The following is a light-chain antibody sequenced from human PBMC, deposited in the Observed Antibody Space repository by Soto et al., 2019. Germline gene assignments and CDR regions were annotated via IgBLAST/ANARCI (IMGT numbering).Light chain of an antibody. J-gene: IGKJ3*01. CDR3: QQNETYSGT. CDR1: QTINTW. V-gene: IGKV1-5*03. CDR2: RAT. Sequence: DIQMTQSPSTLSASVGDRVTITCRASQTINTWLAWYQQKPGKAPKLLSYRATNLVSGVQSRFSARGSGTKFALTISSLGPDDFSVYYCQQNETYSGTVGPGTKVDI.